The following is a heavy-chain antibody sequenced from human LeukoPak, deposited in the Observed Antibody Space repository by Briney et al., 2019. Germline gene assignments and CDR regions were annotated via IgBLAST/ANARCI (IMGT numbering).Heavy chain of an antibody. CDR3: ARDMAVGATPPFFDY. V-gene: IGHV3-21*01. J-gene: IGHJ4*02. CDR1: GFTFSSYS. CDR2: ISSSSSYI. D-gene: IGHD1-26*01. Sequence: GRSLRLSCAASGFTFSSYSMNWVRQAPGKGLEWVSSISSSSSYIYYADSVKGRFTISRDNAKNSLYLQMNSLRAEDTAVYYCARDMAVGATPPFFDYWGQGTLVTVSS.